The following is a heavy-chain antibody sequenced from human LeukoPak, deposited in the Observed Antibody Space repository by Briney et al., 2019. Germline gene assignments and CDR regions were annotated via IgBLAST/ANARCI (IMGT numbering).Heavy chain of an antibody. D-gene: IGHD3-3*01. J-gene: IGHJ4*02. Sequence: GGSLRLSCAAYGFTFSDYYMSWIRQAQGKGLEWVSYISSSGSTIYYADSVKGRFTISRDNAKNSLYLQMNSLRAEDTAVYYCATIGVVMDYFDYWGQGTLVTVSS. CDR1: GFTFSDYY. CDR3: ATIGVVMDYFDY. V-gene: IGHV3-11*04. CDR2: ISSSGSTI.